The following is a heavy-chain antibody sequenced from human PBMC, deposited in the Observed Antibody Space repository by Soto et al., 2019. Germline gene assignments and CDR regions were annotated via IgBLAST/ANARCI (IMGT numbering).Heavy chain of an antibody. V-gene: IGHV1-69*13. CDR1: GDTFSNYA. J-gene: IGHJ6*02. D-gene: IGHD1-26*01. Sequence: SVKVSCKASGDTFSNYAICWVRQAPGQGLEWIGGIIPILGSANYAQRFQGRVTISADGSTNTANLELSSLRSEDTAVYYCARFKVGTTTDYYYGMDVWGQGTTVTVSS. CDR3: ARFKVGTTTDYYYGMDV. CDR2: IIPILGSA.